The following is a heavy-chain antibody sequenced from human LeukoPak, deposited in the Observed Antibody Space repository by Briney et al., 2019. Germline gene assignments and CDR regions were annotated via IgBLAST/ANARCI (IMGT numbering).Heavy chain of an antibody. CDR2: IYSGGST. CDR1: GFTVSSNY. Sequence: PGGSLRLSCAASGFTVSSNYMSWVRQAPGKGLEWVSVIYSGGSTYYADSVKGRFTISRDNSKNTLYLQMNSLRAEDTAVYYCARTWLGESHNWFDPWGQGTLVTVSS. CDR3: ARTWLGESHNWFDP. J-gene: IGHJ5*02. D-gene: IGHD3-10*01. V-gene: IGHV3-53*01.